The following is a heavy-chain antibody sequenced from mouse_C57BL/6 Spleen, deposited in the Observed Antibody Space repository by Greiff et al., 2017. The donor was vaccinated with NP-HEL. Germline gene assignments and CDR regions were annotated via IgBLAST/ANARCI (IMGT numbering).Heavy chain of an antibody. D-gene: IGHD1-1*01. CDR3: ARSGYYGSNAMDY. V-gene: IGHV1-52*01. Sequence: VQLQQPGAELVRPGSSVKLSCKASGYTFTSYWMHWVKQRPIQGLEWIGNIDPSDSETHYNQKFKDKATLTVDKSSSTAYMQLSSLTSGDSAVYYCARSGYYGSNAMDYWGQGTSVTVSS. CDR1: GYTFTSYW. J-gene: IGHJ4*01. CDR2: IDPSDSET.